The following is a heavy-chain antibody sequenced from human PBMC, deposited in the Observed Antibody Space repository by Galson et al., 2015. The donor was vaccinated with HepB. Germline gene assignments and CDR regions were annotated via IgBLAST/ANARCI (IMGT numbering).Heavy chain of an antibody. CDR2: ISGDGSST. D-gene: IGHD4-17*01. Sequence: SLRLSCAASGFTFSDYWMHWARQAPGKGLVWVSRISGDGSSTSYADSVKGRFTISRDNAKNTLVLQMNSLRAEDTAVYYCASVGDSGPYYWGQGTLVTVSS. CDR3: ASVGDSGPYY. CDR1: GFTFSDYW. J-gene: IGHJ4*02. V-gene: IGHV3-74*01.